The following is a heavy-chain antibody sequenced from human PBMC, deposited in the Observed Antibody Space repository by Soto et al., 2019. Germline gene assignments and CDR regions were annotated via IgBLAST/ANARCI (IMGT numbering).Heavy chain of an antibody. CDR1: GYSFTSYW. Sequence: PGESLKISCKGSGYSFTSYWIGWVRQMPGKGLEWMGIIYPGDSDTRYSPSFQGQVTISADKSISTAYLQWSSLKASGTAMYYCARQGGPTYYYDSSGYPAWDYGMDVWGQGTTVTVSS. V-gene: IGHV5-51*01. D-gene: IGHD3-22*01. CDR2: IYPGDSDT. CDR3: ARQGGPTYYYDSSGYPAWDYGMDV. J-gene: IGHJ6*02.